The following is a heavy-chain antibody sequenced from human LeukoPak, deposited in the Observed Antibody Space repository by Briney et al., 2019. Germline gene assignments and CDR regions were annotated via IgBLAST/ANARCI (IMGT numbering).Heavy chain of an antibody. CDR1: GGSFSGYY. V-gene: IGHV4-34*01. CDR3: ASSNGFAESYNWFDP. Sequence: SETLSLTCAVYGGSFSGYYWSWIRQPPGKGLEWIGEINHSGSTNYNPSLKSRVTISVDTSKNQFSLKLSSVTAADTAVYYCASSNGFAESYNWFDPWGQGTLVTVSS. J-gene: IGHJ5*02. D-gene: IGHD3-10*01. CDR2: INHSGST.